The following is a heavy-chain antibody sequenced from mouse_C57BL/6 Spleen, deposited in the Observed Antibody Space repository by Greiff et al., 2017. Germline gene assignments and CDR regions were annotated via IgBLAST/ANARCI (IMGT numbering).Heavy chain of an antibody. J-gene: IGHJ2*01. CDR1: GFTFSSYA. D-gene: IGHD2-5*01. V-gene: IGHV5-9-1*02. CDR3: TRYSTHYVDY. Sequence: EVKLVESGEGLVKPGGSLKLSCAASGFTFSSYAMSWVRQTPEKRLEWVAYISSGGDYSYYADTVKGRFTISRDNARNTLYLQMSSLKSEDTAMYYCTRYSTHYVDYWGQGTTLTVSS. CDR2: ISSGGDYS.